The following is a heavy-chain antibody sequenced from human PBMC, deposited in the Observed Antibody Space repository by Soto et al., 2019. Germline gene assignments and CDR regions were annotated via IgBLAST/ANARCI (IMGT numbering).Heavy chain of an antibody. Sequence: GGSLRLSCEASGFSFNSFAMNWVRQAPGRGLEWVSYISDDGASIYYADSLKGRFTISRDNAKNSLSLQMNNRRAEDTAVYYCARKNTLQPWSHPFDFWGLATLVTVSS. CDR1: GFSFNSFA. CDR3: ARKNTLQPWSHPFDF. D-gene: IGHD5-18*01. V-gene: IGHV3-48*03. J-gene: IGHJ4*02. CDR2: ISDDGASI.